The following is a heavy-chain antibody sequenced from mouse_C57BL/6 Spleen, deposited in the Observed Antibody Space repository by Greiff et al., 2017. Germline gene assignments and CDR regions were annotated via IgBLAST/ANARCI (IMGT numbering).Heavy chain of an antibody. CDR1: GYSITSGYY. J-gene: IGHJ4*01. CDR2: ISNDGSN. CDR3: ARGRFYDYDAAMDY. V-gene: IGHV3-6*01. Sequence: EVKLQESGPGLVKPSQSLSLTCSVTGYSITSGYYWNWIRQFPGNKLEWMGYISNDGSNNYNPSLKNRISITRDTSKNQVFLKLNSVTTEDTATYYCARGRFYDYDAAMDYWGQGTSVTVSS. D-gene: IGHD2-4*01.